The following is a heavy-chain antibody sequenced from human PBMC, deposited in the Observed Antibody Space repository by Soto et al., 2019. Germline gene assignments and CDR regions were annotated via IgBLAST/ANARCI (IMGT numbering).Heavy chain of an antibody. CDR3: ARTESGCGYGFADV. Sequence: PGESLKISCKGSGYSFTRYWIYWVRQMPGKGLEWMGRIDPSDSYTNYSPSFQGHVTISADKSIGTAYLQWSSLKASDTAMYYCARTESGCGYGFADVWGQGTTVTVSS. J-gene: IGHJ6*02. CDR1: GYSFTRYW. CDR2: IDPSDSYT. D-gene: IGHD5-18*01. V-gene: IGHV5-10-1*01.